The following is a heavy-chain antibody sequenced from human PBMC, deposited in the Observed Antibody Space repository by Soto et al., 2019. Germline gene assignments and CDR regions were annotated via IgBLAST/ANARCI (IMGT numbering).Heavy chain of an antibody. CDR2: ISGSDDST. J-gene: IGHJ4*02. V-gene: IGHV3-23*01. Sequence: EVQLLESGGGLVQPGESLRLSCAASGFTFSSYAMSWVRQAPGKGLEWVSVISGSDDSTYYADSVKGRFTISRDNAKNPLYLQMNSLRAEDTALYYCAKRSSSSTFDYWGQGTLVTVSS. CDR1: GFTFSSYA. CDR3: AKRSSSSTFDY. D-gene: IGHD6-6*01.